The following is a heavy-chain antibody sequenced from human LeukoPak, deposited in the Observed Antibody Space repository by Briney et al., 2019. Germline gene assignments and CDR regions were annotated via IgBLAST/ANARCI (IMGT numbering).Heavy chain of an antibody. CDR3: TTELYQLLSYYFDY. CDR2: IKSKTDGGTT. V-gene: IGHV3-15*01. CDR1: GFTFSNAW. J-gene: IGHJ4*02. Sequence: GGSLRLFCAASGFTFSNAWMSWVRQAPGKGLEWVGRIKSKTDGGTTDYAAPVKGRFTISRDDSKNTLYLQMNSLKTEDTAVYYCTTELYQLLSYYFDYWGQGTLVTVSS. D-gene: IGHD2-2*01.